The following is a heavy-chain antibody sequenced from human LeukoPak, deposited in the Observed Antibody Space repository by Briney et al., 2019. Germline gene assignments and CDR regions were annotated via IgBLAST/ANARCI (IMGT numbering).Heavy chain of an antibody. Sequence: GGSLRLSCAASGFTFSGYYMSWIRQAPGKGLEWVSYISSSSSYTNYADSVKGRFTISRDNAKNSLYLQMNSLRAEDTAVYYCARVLLWFGELLQDAFDIWGQGTMVTVSS. CDR2: ISSSSSYT. CDR1: GFTFSGYY. J-gene: IGHJ3*02. D-gene: IGHD3-10*01. V-gene: IGHV3-11*06. CDR3: ARVLLWFGELLQDAFDI.